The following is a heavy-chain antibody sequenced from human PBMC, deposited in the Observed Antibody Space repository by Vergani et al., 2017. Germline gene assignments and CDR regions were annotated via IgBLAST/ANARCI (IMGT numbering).Heavy chain of an antibody. D-gene: IGHD3-22*01. CDR3: AKASPYYYDSSGYYPAGDTGAFDV. J-gene: IGHJ3*01. CDR2: ISGSGGST. CDR1: GFTFSSYA. Sequence: EVQLLESGGGLVQPGGSLRLSCAASGFTFSSYAMSWVRQAPGKGLEWVSAISGSGGSTYYADSVKGRFTISRDNSKNTLYLQMNSLRAEDTAVYYCAKASPYYYDSSGYYPAGDTGAFDVWGQGTMVTVSS. V-gene: IGHV3-23*01.